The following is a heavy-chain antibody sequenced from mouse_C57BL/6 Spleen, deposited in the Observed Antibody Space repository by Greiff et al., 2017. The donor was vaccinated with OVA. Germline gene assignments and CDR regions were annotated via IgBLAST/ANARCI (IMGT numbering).Heavy chain of an antibody. Sequence: VQLQQSGAELVKPGASVKLSCTASGFNIKDYYMHWVKQRTEQGLEWIGRIDPEDGETKSAPQFQGKATITADTSSNTAYLQLRSLTSEDTAGYYCASLAWFAYWGQGTLVTVSA. V-gene: IGHV14-2*01. CDR3: ASLAWFAY. CDR2: IDPEDGET. CDR1: GFNIKDYY. J-gene: IGHJ3*01.